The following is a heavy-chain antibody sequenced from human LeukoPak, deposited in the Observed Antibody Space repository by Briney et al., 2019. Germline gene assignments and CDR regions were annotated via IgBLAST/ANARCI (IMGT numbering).Heavy chain of an antibody. CDR3: VGQYYDTVTDYWEDTFDI. D-gene: IGHD3-9*01. V-gene: IGHV4-39*01. J-gene: IGHJ3*02. Sequence: SETLSLTCTLSGGSISNRPYYWGWVRQPPGKGLEWIGSIYYSGSTYHNPSLKSRVSISVDTSKNEFSLKLNSVAAADTAVYYCVGQYYDTVTDYWEDTFDIWGQGTMVTVSS. CDR2: IYYSGST. CDR1: GGSISNRPYY.